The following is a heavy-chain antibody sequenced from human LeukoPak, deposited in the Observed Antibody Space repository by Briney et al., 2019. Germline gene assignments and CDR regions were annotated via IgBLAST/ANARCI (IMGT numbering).Heavy chain of an antibody. Sequence: PGGSLRLSCAASGLTFNSYWMSWVRQAPGKGLEWVANIKQDGSEKYYVDSVKGRFTISRDNAKNSLYLQMNSLRAEDTAAYYCARDDPTPFWSGSPFYWGQGTLVTVSS. CDR3: ARDDPTPFWSGSPFY. CDR2: IKQDGSEK. J-gene: IGHJ4*02. CDR1: GLTFNSYW. D-gene: IGHD3-3*01. V-gene: IGHV3-7*01.